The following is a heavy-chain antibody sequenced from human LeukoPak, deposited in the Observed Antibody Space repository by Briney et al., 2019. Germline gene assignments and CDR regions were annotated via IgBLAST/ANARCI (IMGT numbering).Heavy chain of an antibody. D-gene: IGHD3-10*01. Sequence: GGSPRLSCAASGFTFSRYSMNWVRQAPGKGLEWVSSISSSSTYIYYSDSVKGRFSISRDNAKNSLYLQMSSLRAEDTAVYYCARDMDYYTSGIYPDDYWGQGTLVTVSS. CDR3: ARDMDYYTSGIYPDDY. CDR1: GFTFSRYS. CDR2: ISSSSTYI. J-gene: IGHJ4*02. V-gene: IGHV3-21*01.